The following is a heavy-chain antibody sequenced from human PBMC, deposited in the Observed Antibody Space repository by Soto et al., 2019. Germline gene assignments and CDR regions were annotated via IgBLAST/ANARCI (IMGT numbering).Heavy chain of an antibody. V-gene: IGHV3-30-3*01. Sequence: QVQLVESGGGVVQPGRSLRLSCAASGFTFSSYAMHWVRQAPGKGLEWVAVISYDGSNKYYVDSVKGRFTISRDNSKNTLYLQMNSLRAEDTAVYYCARDRTGSYYGMDVWGQGTTVTVSS. D-gene: IGHD2-15*01. CDR1: GFTFSSYA. CDR3: ARDRTGSYYGMDV. CDR2: ISYDGSNK. J-gene: IGHJ6*02.